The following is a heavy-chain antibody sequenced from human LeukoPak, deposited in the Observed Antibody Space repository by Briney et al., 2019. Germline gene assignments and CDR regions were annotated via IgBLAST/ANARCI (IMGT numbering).Heavy chain of an antibody. CDR1: GFTLSSYG. CDR2: ISSSSNSI. J-gene: IGHJ4*02. Sequence: GGSLGLSCAASGFTLSSYGMIWVRQAPGKGVEWVSYISSSSNSIYYADSVKGRFTISRDNAKNSLYLQMNSLRDEDTAVYYCARASTLDYWGQGTLVTVSS. V-gene: IGHV3-48*02. CDR3: ARASTLDY.